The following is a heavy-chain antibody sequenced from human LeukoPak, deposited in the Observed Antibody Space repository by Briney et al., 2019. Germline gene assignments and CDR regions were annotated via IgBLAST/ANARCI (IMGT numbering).Heavy chain of an antibody. D-gene: IGHD3-16*01. V-gene: IGHV3-21*01. J-gene: IGHJ4*02. CDR2: IRGSGSYM. CDR1: GFSFSSYS. Sequence: GGSLRLSCAGSGFSFSSYSLNWVRQAPGKGLEWVSFIRGSGSYMYYADSVKGRFTISRDNAKNSLYLQMNSLRAEDTAVYYCAKVGGIDYWGQGTLVTVSS. CDR3: AKVGGIDY.